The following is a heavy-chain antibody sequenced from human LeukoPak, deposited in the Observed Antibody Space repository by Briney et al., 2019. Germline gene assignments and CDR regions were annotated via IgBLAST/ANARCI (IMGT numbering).Heavy chain of an antibody. CDR1: GFTFSSYG. CDR2: ISYVVSNK. V-gene: IGHV3-30*18. J-gene: IGHJ4*02. D-gene: IGHD5-12*01. Sequence: GGSLRLSCAASGFTFSSYGMHWVRQAPGKGLEWVAVISYVVSNKYYADSVKGRFTISSDNSKNTLYLQMNSLRAEDTAVYYCAKGGYSGYDSDYWGQGTLVTVSS. CDR3: AKGGYSGYDSDY.